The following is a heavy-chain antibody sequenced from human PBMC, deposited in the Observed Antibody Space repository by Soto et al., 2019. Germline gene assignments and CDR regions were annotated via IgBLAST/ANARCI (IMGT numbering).Heavy chain of an antibody. CDR2: INHSGST. J-gene: IGHJ4*02. V-gene: IGHV4-34*01. CDR3: ASRPLGYCSGGSFYFFDY. D-gene: IGHD2-15*01. Sequence: SETLSLTCAVYGGSFSGYYWSWIRQPPGKGLEWIGEINHSGSTNYNPSLKSRVTISVDTSKNQFSLKLSSVTAADTAVYYCASRPLGYCSGGSFYFFDYWGQGTLVTVSS. CDR1: GGSFSGYY.